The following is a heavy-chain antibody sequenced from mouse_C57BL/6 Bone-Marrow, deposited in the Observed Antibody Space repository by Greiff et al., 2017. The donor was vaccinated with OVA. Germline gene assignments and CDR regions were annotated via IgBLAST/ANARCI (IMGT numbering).Heavy chain of an antibody. CDR2: IDPSDSEH. V-gene: IGHV1-52*01. CDR3: ARWEYGSPWYFDD. Sequence: QVQLQQPGAELVRPGSSVTLSCKASGYTFTSYWMHWVKQRPIQGLEWIGNIDPSDSEHHYNQKFAGKATLTVDKSSSTGYMQLSSLTSEDSAVDDCARWEYGSPWYFDDWGKGTTVTVSS. D-gene: IGHD1-1*01. CDR1: GYTFTSYW. J-gene: IGHJ1*03.